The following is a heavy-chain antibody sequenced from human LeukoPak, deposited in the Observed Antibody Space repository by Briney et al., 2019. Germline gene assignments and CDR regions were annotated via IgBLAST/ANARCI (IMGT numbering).Heavy chain of an antibody. CDR2: INWNGGST. Sequence: PGGSLRLSCAASGFTFDDYGMSWVRQAPGKGLEWVSGINWNGGSTYYADSVKGRFTISRDNSKNTLYLQMNSLRAEDTAVYYCATNVLRYFDWHYAFDIWGQGTVVTVSS. V-gene: IGHV3-20*04. J-gene: IGHJ3*02. D-gene: IGHD3-9*01. CDR3: ATNVLRYFDWHYAFDI. CDR1: GFTFDDYG.